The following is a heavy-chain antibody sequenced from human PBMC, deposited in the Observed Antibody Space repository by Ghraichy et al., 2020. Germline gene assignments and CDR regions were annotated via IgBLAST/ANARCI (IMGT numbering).Heavy chain of an antibody. Sequence: SETLSLTCAVYGGSFSGYYWSWIRQPPGKGLEWIGEINHSGSTNYNPSLKSRVTISVDTSKNQFSLKLSSVTAADPSVYYCARGTPIFGVVIIGYYYMDVWGKGTTVTVSS. CDR2: INHSGST. D-gene: IGHD3-3*01. V-gene: IGHV4-34*01. J-gene: IGHJ6*03. CDR1: GGSFSGYY. CDR3: ARGTPIFGVVIIGYYYMDV.